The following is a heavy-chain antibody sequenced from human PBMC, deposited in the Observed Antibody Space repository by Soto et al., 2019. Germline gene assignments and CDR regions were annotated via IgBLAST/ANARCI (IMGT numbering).Heavy chain of an antibody. CDR2: IYYNGST. Sequence: QVQLQESVPGLVKPSETLSLTCTVSGGSISSYCWSWIRQPPGKGLEWIGYIYYNGSTNYNPSLTRRVTISVDTSKNQFSLKLSSVTAADTAVYYCARDRPARASGYPLSPPYYYYVMDVWGQGTTVTVSS. CDR3: ARDRPARASGYPLSPPYYYYVMDV. D-gene: IGHD5-12*01. V-gene: IGHV4-59*01. J-gene: IGHJ6*02. CDR1: GGSISSYC.